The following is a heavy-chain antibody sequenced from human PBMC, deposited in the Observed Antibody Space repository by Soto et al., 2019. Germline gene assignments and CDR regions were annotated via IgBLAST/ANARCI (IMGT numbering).Heavy chain of an antibody. CDR2: ISGYNGNT. CDR1: DYTFSTYG. CDR3: ARSRILATIKVPGEC. V-gene: IGHV1-18*04. Sequence: QVQLVQSGAEVKKPGASVKVSCKVFDYTFSTYGVSWVRQAPGQGLEWMGWISGYNGNTKYAQKFQGRVTLTTDTATSSAYMELRSLRSDDTGVYYCARSRILATIKVPGECWGQGTLVTVSS. J-gene: IGHJ4*02. D-gene: IGHD5-12*01.